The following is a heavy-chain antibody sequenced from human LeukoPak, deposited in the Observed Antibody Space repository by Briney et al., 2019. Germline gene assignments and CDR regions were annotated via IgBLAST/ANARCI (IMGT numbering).Heavy chain of an antibody. CDR3: ARESRYFDY. Sequence: GASVKVSCKASGGTFSSYAISWVRQAPGQGLEWMGRIIPILGIANYAQKFQGRVTITADKSTSTAYMELSSLRSEDTAVYYFARESRYFDYWGQGTLVTVSS. J-gene: IGHJ4*02. V-gene: IGHV1-69*04. CDR2: IIPILGIA. CDR1: GGTFSSYA.